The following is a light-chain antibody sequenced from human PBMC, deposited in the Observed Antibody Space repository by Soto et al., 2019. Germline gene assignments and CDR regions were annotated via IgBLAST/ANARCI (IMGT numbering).Light chain of an antibody. CDR3: QHRSNWPPYT. J-gene: IGKJ2*01. Sequence: EIVLTQSPATLSLSPGERATLSCRASQSVSSYLAWYQQKPGQAPRLLIYDASNRATGIPARFSGSGSGTDFTLTISSVEPEDFEVYYCQHRSNWPPYTFGQGTKLESK. V-gene: IGKV3-11*01. CDR1: QSVSSY. CDR2: DAS.